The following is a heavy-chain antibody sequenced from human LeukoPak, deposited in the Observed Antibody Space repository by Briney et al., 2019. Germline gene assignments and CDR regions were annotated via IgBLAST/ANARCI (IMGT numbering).Heavy chain of an antibody. CDR2: IIPLFGTA. D-gene: IGHD3-22*01. Sequence: SVKVSCKASGGTFSNYAINWVRQAPGPGLEWMGGIIPLFGTANYAQKFQGRVTITADESTSTVYMELKSLKPEDTAVYYCARGWDYDSGGRPTAYVYWGQGTLVTVSS. J-gene: IGHJ4*02. V-gene: IGHV1-69*13. CDR3: ARGWDYDSGGRPTAYVY. CDR1: GGTFSNYA.